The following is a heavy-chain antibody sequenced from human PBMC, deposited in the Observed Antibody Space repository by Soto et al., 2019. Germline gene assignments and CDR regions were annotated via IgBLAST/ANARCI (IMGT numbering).Heavy chain of an antibody. V-gene: IGHV3-23*01. CDR1: GFTFSSDA. CDR3: AKDQGYSSSWYAFDI. Sequence: EVQLLESGGGLVQPGGSLRLSCAASGFTFSSDAMSWVRQAPGKGLEWVSAISGSGGSRYYADSVKGRFTISRDNSKNTLYLQMNSLRAEDTAVYYCAKDQGYSSSWYAFDIWGQGTMVTVSS. CDR2: ISGSGGSR. J-gene: IGHJ3*02. D-gene: IGHD6-13*01.